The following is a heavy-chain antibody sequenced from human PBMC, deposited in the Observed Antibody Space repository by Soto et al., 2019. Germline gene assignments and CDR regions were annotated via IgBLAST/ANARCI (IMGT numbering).Heavy chain of an antibody. Sequence: SVKVSCKASGGTFSSYAISWVRQAPGQGLEWMGGIIPIFGTANYAQKFQGRVTITADESTSTAYMELSSLRSEDTAVYYCARARVRGVNYYYYGMDVRGQRTTVTVSS. CDR2: IIPIFGTA. V-gene: IGHV1-69*13. D-gene: IGHD3-10*01. CDR3: ARARVRGVNYYYYGMDV. J-gene: IGHJ6*02. CDR1: GGTFSSYA.